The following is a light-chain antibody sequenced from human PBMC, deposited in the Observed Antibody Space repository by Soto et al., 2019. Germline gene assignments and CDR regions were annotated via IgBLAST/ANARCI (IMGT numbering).Light chain of an antibody. CDR2: GAS. CDR3: QQFDSSPPT. Sequence: EIVLLQSPGTLSLSPGESATLSCRASQTLRRTYIAWYQQKPGQAPRLLIYGASSRATGIPDRFSGSGSGTDFTLTISRLEPEDFSVYYCQQFDSSPPTFGQGTKVDIK. CDR1: QTLRRTY. V-gene: IGKV3-20*01. J-gene: IGKJ1*01.